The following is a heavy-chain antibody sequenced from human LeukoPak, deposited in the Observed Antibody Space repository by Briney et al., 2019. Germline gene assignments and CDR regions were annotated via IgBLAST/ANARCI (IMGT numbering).Heavy chain of an antibody. Sequence: SEALSLTCTVSGGSIMVAAYSWSWIRQPPGKGLEWIGYIYYSGRTYYNPSLKSRVTISLDRSKNQFSLKLSSVTAADTAVYFCARGYGDNSGAFDIWGQGTLVTVSS. CDR3: ARGYGDNSGAFDI. V-gene: IGHV4-30-2*01. D-gene: IGHD4-23*01. J-gene: IGHJ3*02. CDR1: GGSIMVAAYS. CDR2: IYYSGRT.